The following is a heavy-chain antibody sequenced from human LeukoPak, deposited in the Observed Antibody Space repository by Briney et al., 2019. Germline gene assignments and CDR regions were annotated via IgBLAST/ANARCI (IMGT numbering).Heavy chain of an antibody. CDR1: GGSISSSSYY. J-gene: IGHJ4*02. CDR3: ARGVHPLFDY. CDR2: IYYSGST. Sequence: SETLSLTCTVSGGSISSSSYYWGWIRQPPGKGLEGIGSIYYSGSTYYNPSLKSRVTISVDTSKHQFSLKLSSVTAADTAVYYCARGVHPLFDYWGQGTLVTVSS. V-gene: IGHV4-39*07.